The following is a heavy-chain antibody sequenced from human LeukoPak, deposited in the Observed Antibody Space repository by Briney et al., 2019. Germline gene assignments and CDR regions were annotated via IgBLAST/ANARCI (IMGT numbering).Heavy chain of an antibody. CDR2: IKQDGSEK. V-gene: IGHV3-7*01. CDR3: ARGHGDYSNYGTGGYYYYYMDV. D-gene: IGHD4-11*01. Sequence: GGSLRLSCAASGFTFSSYAMSWVRQAPGKGLEWVANIKQDGSEKYYVDSVKGRFTISRDNAKNSLYLQMNSLRAEDTAVYYCARGHGDYSNYGTGGYYYYYMDVWGKGTTVTVSS. CDR1: GFTFSSYA. J-gene: IGHJ6*03.